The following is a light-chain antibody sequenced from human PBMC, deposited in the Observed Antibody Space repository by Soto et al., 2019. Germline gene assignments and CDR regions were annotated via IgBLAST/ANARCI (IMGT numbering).Light chain of an antibody. CDR2: VAS. V-gene: IGKV1-33*01. CDR3: QQYDVLPWT. Sequence: DLQMTQSPSSLSASVGDRVTITCQASQDITNFLNWYQQKPGKAPKLLIYVASNLETGVPSRFSGSGSGTDFSFTISSLQPEDIATYYCQQYDVLPWTFCQGTTVEVK. J-gene: IGKJ1*01. CDR1: QDITNF.